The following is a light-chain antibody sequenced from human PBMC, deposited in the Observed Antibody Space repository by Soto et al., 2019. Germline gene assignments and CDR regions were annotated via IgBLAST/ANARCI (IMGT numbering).Light chain of an antibody. J-gene: IGKJ1*01. V-gene: IGKV3-15*01. CDR1: QSVSSN. CDR2: DAS. Sequence: EVVMTQSPATLSVSPGERATLSCRASQSVSSNLAWFQQKPGQAPRLLIYDASTRATGIPARFCGSGSGTEFTLIISSLQSEDFAVYYCQQYNNWWTFGQGTKVEIK. CDR3: QQYNNWWT.